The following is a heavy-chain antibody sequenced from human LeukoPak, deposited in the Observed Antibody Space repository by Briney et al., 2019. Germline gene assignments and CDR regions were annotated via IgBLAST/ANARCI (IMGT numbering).Heavy chain of an antibody. Sequence: GGSLRLSCAASGFTFSSYSMNWVRQAPGKGLEWVSAISGSGGSTYYADSVKGRFTISRDNSKNTLYLQMNSLRAEDTAVYYCAKEVRYDSSGSIPGSWGQGTLVTVSS. CDR1: GFTFSSYS. V-gene: IGHV3-23*01. CDR3: AKEVRYDSSGSIPGS. D-gene: IGHD3-22*01. CDR2: ISGSGGST. J-gene: IGHJ4*02.